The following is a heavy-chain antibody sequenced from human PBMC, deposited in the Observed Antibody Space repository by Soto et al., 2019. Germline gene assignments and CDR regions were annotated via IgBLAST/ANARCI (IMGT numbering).Heavy chain of an antibody. V-gene: IGHV3-9*01. J-gene: IGHJ4*02. D-gene: IGHD6-19*01. Sequence: EVQLVESGGGLVQPGRSLRLSCAASGFTFGDYAMHWVRQAPGKGLEWGSGISWYSGSIGYADSVTGRFTISRDNAKNSRYLQMNSLRAEDTAVYYCAKDPSRLVRVFDFWGQGALVTVSS. CDR1: GFTFGDYA. CDR3: AKDPSRLVRVFDF. CDR2: ISWYSGSI.